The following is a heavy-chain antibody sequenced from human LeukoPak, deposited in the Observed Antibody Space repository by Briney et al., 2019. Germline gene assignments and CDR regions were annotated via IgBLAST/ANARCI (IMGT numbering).Heavy chain of an antibody. CDR2: IYYSGST. V-gene: IGHV4-39*07. CDR1: GGSISSSSYY. J-gene: IGHJ3*02. CDR3: ARVMVWEGQQQLVGLDAFDI. Sequence: SETLSLTCTVSGGSISSSSYYWGWIRQPPGKGLEWIGSIYYSGSTYYNPSLKSRVTISVDTSKNQFSLKLSSVTAADTAVYYCARVMVWEGQQQLVGLDAFDIWGQGTMVTVSS. D-gene: IGHD6-13*01.